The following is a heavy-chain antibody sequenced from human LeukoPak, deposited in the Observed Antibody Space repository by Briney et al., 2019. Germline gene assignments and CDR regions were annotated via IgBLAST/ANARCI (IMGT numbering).Heavy chain of an antibody. CDR1: GFSLSTSGVG. J-gene: IGHJ3*02. V-gene: IGHV2-5*01. Sequence: SGPTLVKPTQTLTLTCTFSGFSLSTSGVGVGWIRQPPGKALEWLALIYWNDDKRYSPSLKSRLTITKDTSKNQVVLTMTNMDPVDTATYYCAHKGFGVVYSVPDAFDIWGQGTMVTVSS. D-gene: IGHD3-3*01. CDR3: AHKGFGVVYSVPDAFDI. CDR2: IYWNDDK.